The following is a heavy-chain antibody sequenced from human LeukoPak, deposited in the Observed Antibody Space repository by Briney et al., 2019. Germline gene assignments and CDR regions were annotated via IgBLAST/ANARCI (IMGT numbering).Heavy chain of an antibody. CDR3: ARVGSSGPYAFDY. Sequence: GRSLRLSCAASGFTFSSYAMHWVRQAPGKGLEWVAVISYDGSNKYYVDSVKGRFTISRDNSKNTLCLQMNSLRAEDTAVYYCARVGSSGPYAFDYWGQGTLVTVSS. CDR1: GFTFSSYA. V-gene: IGHV3-30-3*01. CDR2: ISYDGSNK. D-gene: IGHD3-22*01. J-gene: IGHJ4*02.